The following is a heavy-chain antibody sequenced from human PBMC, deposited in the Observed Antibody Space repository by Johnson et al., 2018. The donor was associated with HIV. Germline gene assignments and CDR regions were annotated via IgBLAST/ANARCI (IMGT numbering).Heavy chain of an antibody. CDR1: GFTFSTYA. J-gene: IGHJ3*02. Sequence: QMLLVESGGGVVQPGGSLRLSCAASGFTFSTYAMHWVRQAPGKGLEWVTIISYDGINKYYADSVKGRFTISRDNSKNTLYLQMNSLRAEDTAVYYCARPRTTVTQVDAFDIWGQGTRVTVSS. CDR3: ARPRTTVTQVDAFDI. D-gene: IGHD4-17*01. V-gene: IGHV3-30-3*01. CDR2: ISYDGINK.